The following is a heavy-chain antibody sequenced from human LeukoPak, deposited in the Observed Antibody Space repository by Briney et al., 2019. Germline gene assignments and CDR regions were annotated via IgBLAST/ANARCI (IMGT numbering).Heavy chain of an antibody. CDR2: IYYSGSN. Sequence: AETLTLTCTVSGGSISDYYWSWIRQPPGKGLEWIGYIYYSGSNTYNPSLKSRVAMSVDTSKNQISLRLSSVTAADTAVYYCARGDFCSSTSCYLRPMDVWGKGTTVTVSS. CDR3: ARGDFCSSTSCYLRPMDV. CDR1: GGSISDYY. D-gene: IGHD2-2*01. J-gene: IGHJ6*03. V-gene: IGHV4-59*01.